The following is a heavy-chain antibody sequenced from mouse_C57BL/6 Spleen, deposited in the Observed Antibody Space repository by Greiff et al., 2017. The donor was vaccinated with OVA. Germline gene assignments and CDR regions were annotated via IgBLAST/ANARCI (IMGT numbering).Heavy chain of an antibody. D-gene: IGHD2-5*01. CDR1: GFTFSDYY. Sequence: EVMLVESEGGLVQPGSSMKLSCTASGFTFSDYYMAWVRQVPEKGLEWVANINYDGSSTYYLDSLKSRFIISRDNAKNILYLQMSSLKSEDTATYYCARVGVTTYYYAMDYWGQGTSVTVSS. V-gene: IGHV5-16*01. CDR2: INYDGSST. J-gene: IGHJ4*01. CDR3: ARVGVTTYYYAMDY.